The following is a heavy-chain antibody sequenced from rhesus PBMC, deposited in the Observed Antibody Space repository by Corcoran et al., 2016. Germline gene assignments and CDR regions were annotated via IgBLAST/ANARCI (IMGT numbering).Heavy chain of an antibody. J-gene: IGHJ4*01. V-gene: IGHV5-2*01. CDR3: ARGIVWLDY. Sequence: EVQLVQSGAEVKRPGEALKSSCQTSGYSFTSYWNSWVRQVAGKGLEWRGAIDPSDSSTRYSPSIQGQVTISADKSITTTYLQWSSLKASDSATYYCARGIVWLDYWGQGVLVTVSS. CDR1: GYSFTSYW. D-gene: IGHD2-21*01. CDR2: IDPSDSST.